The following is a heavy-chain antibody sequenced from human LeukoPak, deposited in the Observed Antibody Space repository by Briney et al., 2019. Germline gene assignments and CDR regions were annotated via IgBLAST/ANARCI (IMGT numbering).Heavy chain of an antibody. Sequence: ASVKVSCKASGYTFTSYYMHWVRQAPGQGLEWMGIINPSGGGTSHAQKFQGRVTMTRDTSTSTVYMVLSSLRSEDTAVYYCAREEAAGQYYYYYYYMDVWGKGTTVTVSS. CDR3: AREEAAGQYYYYYYYMDV. V-gene: IGHV1-46*01. CDR2: INPSGGGT. J-gene: IGHJ6*03. CDR1: GYTFTSYY. D-gene: IGHD6-13*01.